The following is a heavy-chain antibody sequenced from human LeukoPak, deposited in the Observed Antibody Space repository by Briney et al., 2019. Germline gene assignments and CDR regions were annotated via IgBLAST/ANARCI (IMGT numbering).Heavy chain of an antibody. D-gene: IGHD4-17*01. CDR1: GGTISSYT. CDR3: ARHTVTQVGNWFDP. J-gene: IGHJ5*02. V-gene: IGHV1-69*02. Sequence: SVKVSCKASGGTISSYTISWVRQAPGQGLEWMGRIIPILGIANYAQKFQGRVTITADKSTSTAYMELSSLRPDDTAVYYCARHTVTQVGNWFDPWGQGTLVTVSS. CDR2: IIPILGIA.